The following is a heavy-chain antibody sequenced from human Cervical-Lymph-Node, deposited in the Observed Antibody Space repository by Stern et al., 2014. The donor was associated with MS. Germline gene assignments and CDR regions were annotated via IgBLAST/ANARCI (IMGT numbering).Heavy chain of an antibody. D-gene: IGHD2-2*01. Sequence: VQLVQSGPGLVKPSQTLSLTCSVSGYSISSGGYYWIWIRPHPGKALLWVGNIYYNGNAYSNPSLKSLVTISIDMSKNQFYLNLKSVTAADTAVYFCASVAALAMPLQYNWFDPWGQGILVTVSS. J-gene: IGHJ5*02. V-gene: IGHV4-31*01. CDR1: GYSISSGGYY. CDR2: IYYNGNA. CDR3: ASVAALAMPLQYNWFDP.